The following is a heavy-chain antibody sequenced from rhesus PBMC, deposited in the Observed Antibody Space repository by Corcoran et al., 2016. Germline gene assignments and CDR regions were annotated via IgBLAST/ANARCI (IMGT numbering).Heavy chain of an antibody. V-gene: IGHV4-76*01. Sequence: QMQLQESGPAVVKPSETLSLTCAVSGGSISSGSDWSWIRQPPGKGLGWIGYIFGTSGNTNYNPSLKNRVTISKDASKNQFSLKLSSVTAADTAVYYCARDPVNFGRRYFDLWGPGTPITISS. CDR1: GGSISSGSD. D-gene: IGHD3-40*01. CDR3: ARDPVNFGRRYFDL. J-gene: IGHJ2*01. CDR2: IFGTSGNT.